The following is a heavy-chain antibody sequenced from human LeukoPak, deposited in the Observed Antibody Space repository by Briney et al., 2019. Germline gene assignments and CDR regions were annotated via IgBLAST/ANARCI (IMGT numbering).Heavy chain of an antibody. CDR3: ARGLGWKVATMGLFFMDV. V-gene: IGHV4-34*01. CDR1: GGSFSGYD. D-gene: IGHD5-24*01. CDR2: INDGGDT. Sequence: SETLSLTCGVYGGSFSGYDWSWVRQPPGKGLEWIGEINDGGDTNYNPSLKSRVTMSVDTSKNHFSLEVRSMTAADTAVYYCARGLGWKVATMGLFFMDVWGEETTVTVSS. J-gene: IGHJ6*03.